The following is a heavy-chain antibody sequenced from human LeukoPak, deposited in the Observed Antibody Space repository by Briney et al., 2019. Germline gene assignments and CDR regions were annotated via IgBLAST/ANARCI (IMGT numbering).Heavy chain of an antibody. V-gene: IGHV3-23*01. CDR3: AKSGIRYGSGRPYYFDY. Sequence: GGTLRLSCAASGFTFSSYGMSWVRQAPGKGLEWVSAISGSGGSTYYADSVKGRFTISRDNSKNTLYLQMNSLRAEDTAVYYCAKSGIRYGSGRPYYFDYWGQGTLVTVSS. D-gene: IGHD3-10*01. J-gene: IGHJ4*02. CDR2: ISGSGGST. CDR1: GFTFSSYG.